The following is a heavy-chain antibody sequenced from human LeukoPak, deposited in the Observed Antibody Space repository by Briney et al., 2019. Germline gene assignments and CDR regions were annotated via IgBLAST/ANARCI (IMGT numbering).Heavy chain of an antibody. CDR1: GGSISNYY. CDR2: IYYSGST. J-gene: IGHJ4*02. Sequence: SETLSLTCTVSGGSISNYYWCWIRQPPGKGLEWIGYIYYSGSTNSNPSLKSRVTISVDTSKNQFSLKLSSVTAADTAVYYCARLRYSSGRYFDYWGQGTLVTVSS. D-gene: IGHD6-19*01. V-gene: IGHV4-59*08. CDR3: ARLRYSSGRYFDY.